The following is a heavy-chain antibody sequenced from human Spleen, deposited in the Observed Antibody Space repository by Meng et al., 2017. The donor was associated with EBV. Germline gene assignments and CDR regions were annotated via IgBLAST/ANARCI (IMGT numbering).Heavy chain of an antibody. J-gene: IGHJ4*02. CDR2: VHYSGST. CDR1: GSPISMFYY. V-gene: IGHV4-39*01. Sequence: PHLREPGPVQVKPSETLPPPSTASGSPISMFYYGGWIRRPPGVGLELIGSVHYSGSTYYSPSFKSRISVSVDTSKNPFSLRLTSVTAADTALYYCARPFPSIVSPRLDPFGDWGQGTLVTVSS. D-gene: IGHD5/OR15-5a*01. CDR3: ARPFPSIVSPRLDPFGD.